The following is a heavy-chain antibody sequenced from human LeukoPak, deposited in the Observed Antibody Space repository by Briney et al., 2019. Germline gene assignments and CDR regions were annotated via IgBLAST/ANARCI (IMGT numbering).Heavy chain of an antibody. J-gene: IGHJ3*02. CDR3: AKSVAIGFDI. CDR1: GFSFSDYI. D-gene: IGHD5-12*01. V-gene: IGHV3-23*01. CDR2: ATGSGITT. Sequence: PGGSLRLSCVASGFSFSDYIMNWVRQAPGKGLEWVSTATGSGITTSYAASVKGRFTISRDNSKNTLFLQMNSLRAEDTAVYYCAKSVAIGFDIWGQGTMVTVSS.